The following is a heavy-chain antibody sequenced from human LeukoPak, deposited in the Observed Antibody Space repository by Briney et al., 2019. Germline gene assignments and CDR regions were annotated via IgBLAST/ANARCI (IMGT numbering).Heavy chain of an antibody. CDR2: IYYSGST. V-gene: IGHV4-30-4*08. CDR3: ARAAARARDFDY. D-gene: IGHD6-6*01. CDR1: GGSISSGDYY. Sequence: SQTLCLTCTVSGGSISSGDYYWSWIRQPPGTGLEWIGYIYYSGSTYYNPSLKSRVTISVDTSKNQFSLKLSSVTAADTAVYYCARAAARARDFDYWGQGTLVTVSS. J-gene: IGHJ4*02.